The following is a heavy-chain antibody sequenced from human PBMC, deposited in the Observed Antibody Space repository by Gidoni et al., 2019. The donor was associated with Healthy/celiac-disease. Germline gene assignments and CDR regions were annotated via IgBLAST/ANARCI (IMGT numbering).Heavy chain of an antibody. V-gene: IGHV4-4*02. CDR3: ARRGYCSSTSCKYWFDP. CDR1: GGSSSSSNW. Sequence: QVQRQESGPGLVKRSGTLSLTCAVSGGSSSSSNWWSWVRQPPGKGLELIGEIYPSGSTNFNPSLKSRVTISVDKSKNQFSLTLSSVTAADTAVYYCARRGYCSSTSCKYWFDPWGQGTLVTVSS. CDR2: IYPSGST. D-gene: IGHD2-2*01. J-gene: IGHJ5*02.